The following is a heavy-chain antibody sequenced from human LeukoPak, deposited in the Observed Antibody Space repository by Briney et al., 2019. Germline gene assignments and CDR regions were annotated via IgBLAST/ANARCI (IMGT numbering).Heavy chain of an antibody. CDR2: IYPGDSDT. CDR3: ARLPEAYWFDP. V-gene: IGHV5-51*01. J-gene: IGHJ5*02. Sequence: GESLKISRKGFGYSFTSYWIGWVRPMPGKGLEWMGIIYPGDSDTRYSPSFQGQVTISADKPISTAYLQWSSLKASDTAMYYCARLPEAYWFDPWGQGTLVTVSS. CDR1: GYSFTSYW.